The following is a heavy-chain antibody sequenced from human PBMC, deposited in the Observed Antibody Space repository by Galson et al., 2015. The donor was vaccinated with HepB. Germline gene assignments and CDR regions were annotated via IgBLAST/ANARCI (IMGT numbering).Heavy chain of an antibody. CDR1: GFTFSSYA. J-gene: IGHJ4*02. CDR3: AREGVYGSGSYYTSLQLYYFDY. Sequence: SLRLSCAASGFTFSSYAMHWVRQAPGKGLEWVAVISYDGSNKYYADSVKGRFTISRDNSKNTLYLQMNSLRAEDTAVYYCAREGVYGSGSYYTSLQLYYFDYWGQGTLVTVSS. CDR2: ISYDGSNK. V-gene: IGHV3-30*04. D-gene: IGHD3-10*01.